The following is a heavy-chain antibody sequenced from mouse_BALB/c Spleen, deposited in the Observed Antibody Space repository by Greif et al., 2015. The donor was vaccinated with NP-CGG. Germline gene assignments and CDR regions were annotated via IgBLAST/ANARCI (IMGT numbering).Heavy chain of an antibody. CDR3: ARYDYYFDY. J-gene: IGHJ2*01. Sequence: EVKLVESGGGLVQPGGSRKLSCAASGFTFSSFGMHWVRQAPEKGLEWVAYISSGSSTIYYADTVKGRFTISRDNPKNTLFLQMTSLRSEDTAMYYCARYDYYFDYWGQGTTLTDSS. D-gene: IGHD2-4*01. V-gene: IGHV5-17*02. CDR1: GFTFSSFG. CDR2: ISSGSSTI.